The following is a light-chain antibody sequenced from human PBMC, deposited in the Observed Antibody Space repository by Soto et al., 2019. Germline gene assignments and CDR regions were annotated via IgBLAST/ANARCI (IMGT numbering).Light chain of an antibody. CDR2: AAS. J-gene: IGKJ2*01. CDR3: QQSHITPYT. V-gene: IGKV1-39*01. CDR1: QSISSY. Sequence: DIQMTQSPSSLSASIGDRVTITCRASQSISSYLNWYQQKPGKAPKLLICAASSLQSGVPSRFSCSGSGTDFTLTISGLRPEDFASYYCQQSHITPYTFGQGTKLEIK.